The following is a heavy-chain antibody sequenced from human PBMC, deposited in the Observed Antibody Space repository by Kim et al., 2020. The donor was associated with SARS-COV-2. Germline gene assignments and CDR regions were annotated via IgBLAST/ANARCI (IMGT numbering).Heavy chain of an antibody. Sequence: YQDSVKGVFTISRDNSENTMDLQRNSQRAEDTAVYYCAKDVRAEAAAQDYWGQGTLVTVST. CDR3: AKDVRAEAAAQDY. D-gene: IGHD2-15*01. V-gene: IGHV3-30*02. J-gene: IGHJ4*02.